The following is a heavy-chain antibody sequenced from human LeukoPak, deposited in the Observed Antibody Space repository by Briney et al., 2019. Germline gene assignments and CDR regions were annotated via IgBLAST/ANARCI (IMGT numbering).Heavy chain of an antibody. Sequence: ASVKVSCKASGYTFTGYYMHWVRQAPGRGLEWMGTINPSGGSTGYAQKFQGRVTMTRDTSTSTVYMELSSLRSEDTAVYYCAREGGGGIDIEPSFDYWGQGTLVTVSS. CDR1: GYTFTGYY. D-gene: IGHD2-15*01. J-gene: IGHJ4*02. CDR3: AREGGGGIDIEPSFDY. V-gene: IGHV1-46*01. CDR2: INPSGGST.